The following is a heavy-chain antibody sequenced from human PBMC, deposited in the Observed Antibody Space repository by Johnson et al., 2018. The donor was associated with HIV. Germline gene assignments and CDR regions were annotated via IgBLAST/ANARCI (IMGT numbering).Heavy chain of an antibody. CDR1: GFTFSSYW. V-gene: IGHV3-7*01. CDR2: IKQDGSEK. Sequence: VQLVESGGGLVQPGGSLRLSCAASGFTFSSYWMSWVRQAPGKGLEWVAYIKQDGSEKYYADSVKGRFTISRDNSKNTLYLQMNSLRAEDTAVYYCAKLGLLAVADDAFDIWGQGTMVTVSS. CDR3: AKLGLLAVADDAFDI. J-gene: IGHJ3*02. D-gene: IGHD6-19*01.